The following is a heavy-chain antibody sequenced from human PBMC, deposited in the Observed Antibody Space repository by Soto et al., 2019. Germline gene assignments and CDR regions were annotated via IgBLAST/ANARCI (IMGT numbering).Heavy chain of an antibody. CDR2: IYHSGCT. CDR3: ARAAMGGSSWPFDY. V-gene: IGHV4-4*02. J-gene: IGHJ4*02. D-gene: IGHD6-13*01. CDR1: GGPISSSNW. Sequence: PSETPSLTCAVSGGPISSSNWWSWVRQPPGKGLEWIGEIYHSGCTNYNPSLKSRVTISVDKSKNQFSLKLSSVTAADTAVYYCARAAMGGSSWPFDYWGQGTLVTVSS.